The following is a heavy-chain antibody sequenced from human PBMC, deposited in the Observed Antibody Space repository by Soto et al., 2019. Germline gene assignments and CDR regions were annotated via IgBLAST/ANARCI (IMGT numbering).Heavy chain of an antibody. V-gene: IGHV1-3*01. Sequence: VQLVQSGAEVKKPGASVRVSCKPSEYAFSSYAIHWVRQAPGQRLEWMGWINAGNGHTRYSQKFQGRVIITANKSAKTAYMQLDSLTSGDTAVYYCASPHDFWSNYFDYRGQGTLVTVSS. CDR1: EYAFSSYA. CDR2: INAGNGHT. J-gene: IGHJ4*02. D-gene: IGHD3-3*01. CDR3: ASPHDFWSNYFDY.